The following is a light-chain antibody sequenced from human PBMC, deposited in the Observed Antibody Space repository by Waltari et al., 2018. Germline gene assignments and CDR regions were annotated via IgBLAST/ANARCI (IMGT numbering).Light chain of an antibody. CDR3: AAWDDSLNGRWE. J-gene: IGLJ3*02. Sequence: QSVLTQPPSASGTTGQRVTISCSGSSSNIGRNIVNWYQKVPGTTPKLLIYRKDQRPSGVPDRFSGSKSGTSATLAISGLRSEDEADYYCAAWDDSLNGRWEFGGGTKLTVL. CDR2: RKD. V-gene: IGLV1-44*01. CDR1: SSNIGRNI.